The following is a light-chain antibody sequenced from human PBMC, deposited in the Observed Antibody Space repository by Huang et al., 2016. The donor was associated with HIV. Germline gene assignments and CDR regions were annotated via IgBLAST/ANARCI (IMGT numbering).Light chain of an antibody. CDR1: QTIGTY. V-gene: IGKV1-39*01. CDR3: QQSYISSWT. CDR2: GAS. J-gene: IGKJ1*01. Sequence: DIQLIQSPSSLSASVGDSVTITCRASQTIGTYLSWYQHKPGKAPKRLMYGASTLQSGFPSRFSGSGSGTYFTLTISSLQPEDFATYYCQQSYISSWTFGQGTKVEVK.